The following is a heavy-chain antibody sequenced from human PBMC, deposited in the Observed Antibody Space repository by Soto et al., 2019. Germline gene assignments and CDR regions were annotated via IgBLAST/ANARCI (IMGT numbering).Heavy chain of an antibody. V-gene: IGHV3-23*01. CDR2: ISGSGGST. J-gene: IGHJ3*02. D-gene: IGHD2-8*01. CDR1: GFTFSSYA. CDR3: AKDPAIVLMVYARDAFDI. Sequence: GGSLRLSCAASGFTFSSYAMSWVRQAPGKGLEWVSAISGSGGSTYYADSVKGRFTISRDNSKNTLYLQMNSLRAEDTAVYYCAKDPAIVLMVYARDAFDIWGQGTMVTVSS.